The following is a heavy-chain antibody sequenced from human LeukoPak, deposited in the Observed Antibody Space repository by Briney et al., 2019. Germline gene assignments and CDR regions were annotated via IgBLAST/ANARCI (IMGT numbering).Heavy chain of an antibody. CDR2: ISGSGSST. Sequence: GGSLRLSCAASEITFSNFAMNWVRQAPGKGLEWVSGISGSGSSTYYADSVKGRFTVSRDNSKNTLYLQMNSLRAEDTAVYYCAKDFEDNLAVGIDAHWGQGTLVTVSS. CDR1: EITFSNFA. J-gene: IGHJ4*02. V-gene: IGHV3-23*01. CDR3: AKDFEDNLAVGIDAH. D-gene: IGHD6-19*01.